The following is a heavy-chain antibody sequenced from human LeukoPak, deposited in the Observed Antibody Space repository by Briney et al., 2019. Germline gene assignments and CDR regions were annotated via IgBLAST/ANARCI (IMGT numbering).Heavy chain of an antibody. CDR3: ARGNYYGMDV. CDR2: INSDGTTT. CDR1: GFTFSSYW. Sequence: PGGSLRLSCAASGFTFSSYWVHWVRQAPGKGLLWVSRINSDGTTTYYADSVKGRFTISRDNAKNTLYLQVNSLRAEDTAVYYCARGNYYGMDVWGQGTTVTVSS. V-gene: IGHV3-74*01. J-gene: IGHJ6*02.